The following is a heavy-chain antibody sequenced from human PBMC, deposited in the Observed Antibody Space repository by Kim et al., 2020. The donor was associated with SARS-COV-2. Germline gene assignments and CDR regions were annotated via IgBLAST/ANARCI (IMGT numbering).Heavy chain of an antibody. CDR3: ARDIVVVPAAIRGYYGMDV. CDR2: ISSSSSYI. V-gene: IGHV3-21*01. D-gene: IGHD2-2*02. CDR1: GFTFSSYS. Sequence: GGSLRLSCAASGFTFSSYSMNWVRQAPGKGLEWVSSISSSSSYIYYADSVKGRFTISRDNAKNSLYLQMNSLRAEDTAVYYCARDIVVVPAAIRGYYGMDVWGQGTTVTVSS. J-gene: IGHJ6*02.